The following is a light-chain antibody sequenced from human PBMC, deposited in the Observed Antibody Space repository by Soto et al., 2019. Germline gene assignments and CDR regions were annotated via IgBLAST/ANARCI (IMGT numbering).Light chain of an antibody. CDR2: DNN. CDR1: SSNIGNNY. CDR3: GTWDSSLTAGV. Sequence: QSVLTQPPSVSAAPGQKVTISCSGSSSNIGNNYVSWYQQIPGTAPKLLIYDNNVRPSGIPDRFSGSKSGTSATLGITGLQTGDEADYYCGTWDSSLTAGVFGGGTKPTVL. V-gene: IGLV1-51*01. J-gene: IGLJ3*02.